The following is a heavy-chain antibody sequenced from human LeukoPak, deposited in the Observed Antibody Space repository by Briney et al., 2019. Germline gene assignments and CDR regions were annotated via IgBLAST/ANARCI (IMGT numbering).Heavy chain of an antibody. CDR2: INPNSGGT. D-gene: IGHD3-3*01. CDR1: GYTFTGYY. V-gene: IGHV1-2*02. Sequence: ASVKVSCKASGYTFTGYYMHWVRQAPGQGLEWMGWINPNSGGTNYAQKFQSRVTMTRDTSISTAYMELSRLRSDDTAVYYCARGTPLRFLEWYLDYWGQGTLVTVSS. J-gene: IGHJ4*02. CDR3: ARGTPLRFLEWYLDY.